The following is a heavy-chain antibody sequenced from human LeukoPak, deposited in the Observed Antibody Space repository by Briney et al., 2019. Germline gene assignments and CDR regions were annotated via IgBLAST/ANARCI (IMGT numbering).Heavy chain of an antibody. CDR2: IWYDGSKK. D-gene: IGHD6-19*01. CDR1: GFTFSSYG. Sequence: RSLRLSCAASGFTFSSYGMHWVRQAPGKGLEGVAIIWYDGSKKYYADSVKGRFTISRDDSQNTLYLQMNSLRAEDTAVYYCARGPGSSGCFYFDYWGQGTLVTVSS. V-gene: IGHV3-33*01. CDR3: ARGPGSSGCFYFDY. J-gene: IGHJ4*02.